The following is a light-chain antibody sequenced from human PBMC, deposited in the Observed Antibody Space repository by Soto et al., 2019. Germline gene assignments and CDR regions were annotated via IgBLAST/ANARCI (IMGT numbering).Light chain of an antibody. Sequence: EIVLTQSPGTQSLSPGERATLSCRASQSVSSSYLAWYQQKPGQAPRLLIYGASSRATGIPDRFSGSGSGTDFTLTISRLEPEDFAVYYCQQYGSSLRTFGQGTKVDIK. CDR3: QQYGSSLRT. J-gene: IGKJ1*01. V-gene: IGKV3-20*01. CDR2: GAS. CDR1: QSVSSSY.